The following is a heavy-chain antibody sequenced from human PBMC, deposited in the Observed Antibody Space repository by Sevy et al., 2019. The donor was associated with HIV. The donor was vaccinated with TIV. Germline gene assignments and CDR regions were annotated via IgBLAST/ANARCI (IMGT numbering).Heavy chain of an antibody. Sequence: GGSLRLSCAASGFTFSSYEMNWVRQAPGKGLEWVSHISSSGSTIYYADSVKGRFTISRDNAKNSLYLQMNSLRAEDTAVYYCAREDTRGGYFDYWGQGTLVTVSS. CDR1: GFTFSSYE. D-gene: IGHD3-16*01. J-gene: IGHJ4*02. CDR3: AREDTRGGYFDY. CDR2: ISSSGSTI. V-gene: IGHV3-48*03.